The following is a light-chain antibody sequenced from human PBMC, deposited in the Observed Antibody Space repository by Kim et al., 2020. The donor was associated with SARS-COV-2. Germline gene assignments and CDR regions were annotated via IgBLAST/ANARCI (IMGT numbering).Light chain of an antibody. V-gene: IGLV2-23*01. J-gene: IGLJ3*02. CDR3: CSYAGSSTWV. CDR2: EGS. CDR1: SSDVGSYNL. Sequence: SITFSCTGTSSDVGSYNLVSWYQQHPGKAPKLMIYEGSKRPSGVSNRFSGSKSGNTASLSVSGLQAEEEADYYCCSYAGSSTWVFGGGTQVTVL.